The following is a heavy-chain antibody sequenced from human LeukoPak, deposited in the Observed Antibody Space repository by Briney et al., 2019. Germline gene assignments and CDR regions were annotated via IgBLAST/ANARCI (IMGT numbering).Heavy chain of an antibody. CDR2: INHSGYT. CDR3: TRMTTRHDY. V-gene: IGHV4-34*01. CDR1: GVSFDDYY. J-gene: IGHJ4*02. Sequence: SETLSLTCAVSGVSFDDYYWAWVRQTPGKGLEWIGEINHSGYTNDSPSLKSRVTLSIDTSRKQFSLNLRSVTVADAGIYYCTRMTTRHDYWGQGTLVTVSS. D-gene: IGHD4-17*01.